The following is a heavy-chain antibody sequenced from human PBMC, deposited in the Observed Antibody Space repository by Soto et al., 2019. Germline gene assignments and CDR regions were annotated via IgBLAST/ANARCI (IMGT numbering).Heavy chain of an antibody. CDR3: AYGSGTC. V-gene: IGHV1-69*01. D-gene: IGHD2-15*01. J-gene: IGHJ4*02. CDR1: GXXFSSYA. CDR2: XXXIFGTA. Sequence: VKVSCEAXGXXFSSYAISWVRQAPVQGLXXXXXXXXIFGTANYAQKLQGRVTITADESTSTAYMELSSPRSEDTAVYYCAYGSGTCWGQGTLVTVSS.